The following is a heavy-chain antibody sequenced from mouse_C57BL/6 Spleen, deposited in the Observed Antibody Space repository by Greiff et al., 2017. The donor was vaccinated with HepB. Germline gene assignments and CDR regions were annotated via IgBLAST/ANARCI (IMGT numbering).Heavy chain of an antibody. CDR2: ISSGGSYT. V-gene: IGHV5-6*01. Sequence: EVKLMESGGDLVKPGGSLKLSCAASGFTFSSYGMSWVRQTPDKRLEWVATISSGGSYTYYPDSVKGRFTISRDNAKNTLYLQMSSLKSEDTAMYYCARQRPWGQGTLVTVSA. J-gene: IGHJ3*01. CDR3: ARQRP. CDR1: GFTFSSYG.